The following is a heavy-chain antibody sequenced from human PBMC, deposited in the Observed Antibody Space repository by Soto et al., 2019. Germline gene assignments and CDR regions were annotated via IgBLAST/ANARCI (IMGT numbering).Heavy chain of an antibody. Sequence: SETLSLTCAVSGGSISSSNWWSWVRQSPGKGLEWIGEIYDSGTTNYNPSLKSRVTISVDKSKNQFSLKLRSVTAADTAVYFCASASIGYFDYWGQGTLVTVSS. D-gene: IGHD6-13*01. V-gene: IGHV4-4*02. CDR1: GGSISSSNW. J-gene: IGHJ4*02. CDR3: ASASIGYFDY. CDR2: IYDSGTT.